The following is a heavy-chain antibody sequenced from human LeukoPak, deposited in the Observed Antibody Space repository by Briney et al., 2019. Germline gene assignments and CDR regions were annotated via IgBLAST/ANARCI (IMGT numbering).Heavy chain of an antibody. Sequence: GESLKISCKGSGYSFTSYWIGWVRQMPGKGLEWMGNIYPGDSDTRYSPSFQGQVTISADKSISTAYLQWSSLKASDTAMYYCARLGYSGYDYRNNWFDPWGQGTLVTVSS. CDR3: ARLGYSGYDYRNNWFDP. CDR2: IYPGDSDT. V-gene: IGHV5-51*01. D-gene: IGHD5-12*01. J-gene: IGHJ5*02. CDR1: GYSFTSYW.